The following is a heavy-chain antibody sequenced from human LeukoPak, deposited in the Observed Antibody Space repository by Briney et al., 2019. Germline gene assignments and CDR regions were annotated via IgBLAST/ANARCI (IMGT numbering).Heavy chain of an antibody. CDR1: GFTFSTYA. Sequence: GGSLTLSRAASGFTFSTYAMTWVRQAPGKGLQGVSVISGRGYSTYYADSVNGRFSISSDNSKNTLYLQMNRVSAEDTAVYYCARDRAVTIDSSSYYTDVWGKGTTVTVSS. CDR3: ARDRAVTIDSSSYYTDV. D-gene: IGHD4-17*01. CDR2: ISGRGYST. V-gene: IGHV3-23*01. J-gene: IGHJ6*03.